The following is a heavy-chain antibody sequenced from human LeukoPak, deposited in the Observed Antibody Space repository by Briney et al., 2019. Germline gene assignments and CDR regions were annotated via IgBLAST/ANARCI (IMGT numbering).Heavy chain of an antibody. J-gene: IGHJ6*02. V-gene: IGHV1-2*04. CDR1: GYTFSDYY. Sequence: ASVKVSCKASGYTFSDYYMHWVRQAPGQGLEWMGWINPNSGGTNYAQKFQGWVTMTRDTSISTAYMELNRLRSDDTAVYYCARDQASAAVGTVYYYHGMDVWGQGTTVTVSS. CDR3: ARDQASAAVGTVYYYHGMDV. D-gene: IGHD6-13*01. CDR2: INPNSGGT.